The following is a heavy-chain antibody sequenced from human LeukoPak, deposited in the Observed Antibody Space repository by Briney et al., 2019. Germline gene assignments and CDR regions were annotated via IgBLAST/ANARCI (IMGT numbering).Heavy chain of an antibody. Sequence: GSVKVSCKASGYTFTRYYMHWVRQAPGQGREWMGWINPNSGGTNYAQKFQGRVTMTRDTSISTAYMELSRLRSDDTAVYYCARSRDEVPLFDYWGQGTLVTVSS. CDR1: GYTFTRYY. CDR3: ARSRDEVPLFDY. V-gene: IGHV1-2*02. J-gene: IGHJ4*02. D-gene: IGHD3-10*01. CDR2: INPNSGGT.